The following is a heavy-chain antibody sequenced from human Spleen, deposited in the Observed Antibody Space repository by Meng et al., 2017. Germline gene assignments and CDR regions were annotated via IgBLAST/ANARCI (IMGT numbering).Heavy chain of an antibody. D-gene: IGHD2-15*01. CDR3: AIAGGNVVVISETDWFDP. CDR2: IIPIFGTA. V-gene: IGHV1-69*06. CDR1: GGTFNRHA. Sequence: QVQLGQSGAEVKKPGSSVKVSCKASGGTFNRHAINWVRQAPGQGLEWMGGIIPIFGTANSAQKFQGRVTITADKSTSTVYMDLSSLTSEDTAVYYCAIAGGNVVVISETDWFDPWGQGTLVTVSS. J-gene: IGHJ5*02.